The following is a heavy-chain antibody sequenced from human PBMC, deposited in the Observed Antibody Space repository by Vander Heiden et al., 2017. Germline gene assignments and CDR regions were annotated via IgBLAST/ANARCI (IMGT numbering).Heavy chain of an antibody. J-gene: IGHJ4*02. CDR2: IWDDGSKK. CDR1: GFTFSSYG. V-gene: IGHV3-33*01. Sequence: QVQLVESGGGVVQPGRSLRLSCAASGFTFSSYGMPWVRQAPGKGLEWVAVIWDDGSKKNYADSVKGRFTISRDNSKNTLYLQMNSLRAEDTAVYYCARGRCSCGSSTFRLDYWGQGTLVTVSS. CDR3: ARGRCSCGSSTFRLDY. D-gene: IGHD2-15*01.